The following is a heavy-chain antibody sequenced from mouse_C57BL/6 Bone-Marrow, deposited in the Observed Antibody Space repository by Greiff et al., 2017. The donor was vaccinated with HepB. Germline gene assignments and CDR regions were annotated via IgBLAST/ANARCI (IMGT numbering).Heavy chain of an antibody. V-gene: IGHV1-66*01. CDR1: GYSFTSYY. CDR3: ARYNSSGYED. J-gene: IGHJ2*01. Sequence: VHLVESGPELVKPGASVKISCKASGYSFTSYYIHWVKQRPGQGLEWIGWIYPGSGNTKYNEKFKGKATLTADTSSSTAYMQLSSLTSEDSAVYYCARYNSSGYEDWGQGTTLTVSS. CDR2: IYPGSGNT. D-gene: IGHD3-2*02.